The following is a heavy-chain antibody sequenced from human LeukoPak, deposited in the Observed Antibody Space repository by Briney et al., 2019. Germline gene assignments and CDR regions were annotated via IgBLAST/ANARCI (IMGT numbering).Heavy chain of an antibody. CDR3: ARDFPGASYYFDY. V-gene: IGHV3-11*01. CDR2: ISSSGTTV. CDR1: GFTFSDYY. Sequence: PGGSLRLSCAASGFTFSDYYMNWIRQTPGKGLEWISFISSSGTTVKYTDSVKGRFTISRDNAENSLYLQMYSLRVEDTAVYYCARDFPGASYYFDYWGQGTLITVSS. J-gene: IGHJ4*02. D-gene: IGHD3-10*01.